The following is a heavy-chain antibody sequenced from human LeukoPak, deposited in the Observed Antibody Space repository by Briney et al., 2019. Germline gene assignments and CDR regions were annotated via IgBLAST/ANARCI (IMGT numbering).Heavy chain of an antibody. Sequence: GGSLRLSCAASGFTFSTYWMHWVRQAPGQGLVWVSRIKSDGITNYADSVKGRFNISRDNAKNTVSLQMNSLRPEDTGVYYCARAPSEIGGYYPEYFRHWGQGTLVTVSS. CDR1: GFTFSTYW. J-gene: IGHJ1*01. V-gene: IGHV3-74*01. CDR2: IKSDGIT. D-gene: IGHD3-22*01. CDR3: ARAPSEIGGYYPEYFRH.